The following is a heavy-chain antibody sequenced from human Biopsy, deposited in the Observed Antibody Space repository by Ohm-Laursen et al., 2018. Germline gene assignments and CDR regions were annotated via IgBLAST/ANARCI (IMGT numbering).Heavy chain of an antibody. Sequence: SETLSLTCTVSSGSIGSFFWSWIRQPPGKGLEWIGYIYYSGSTNYNPSLRSRVTISVDRSKNQFSLELSSVTAADTAVYYCARVGAGAPSIDYFDYWGQGALVTVSS. CDR1: SGSIGSFF. CDR3: ARVGAGAPSIDYFDY. D-gene: IGHD1-26*01. CDR2: IYYSGST. J-gene: IGHJ4*02. V-gene: IGHV4-59*01.